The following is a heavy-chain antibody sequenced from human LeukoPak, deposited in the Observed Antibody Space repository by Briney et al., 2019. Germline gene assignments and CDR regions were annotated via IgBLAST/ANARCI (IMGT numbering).Heavy chain of an antibody. CDR3: ARDRGTMIVVVSYDY. J-gene: IGHJ4*02. CDR1: GYTFTSYG. D-gene: IGHD3-22*01. Sequence: ASVKVSCKASGYTFTSYGISWVRQAPGQGLEWMGWISAYNGNTNYAQKLQGRVTMTTDTSTSTAYMELRSLRSDDTAVYYCARDRGTMIVVVSYDYWGQGTLVTVSS. V-gene: IGHV1-18*01. CDR2: ISAYNGNT.